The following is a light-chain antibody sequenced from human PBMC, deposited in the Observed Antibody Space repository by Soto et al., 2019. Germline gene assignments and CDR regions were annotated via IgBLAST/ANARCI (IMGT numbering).Light chain of an antibody. V-gene: IGKV3-15*01. CDR1: QSVAGN. CDR3: HHYNNWPRT. CDR2: GAS. Sequence: EIVMTQSPATLSVSPGERATLSCRASQSVAGNLAWYQQKPGQAPRLLIYGASTRPTGIPARFSGSGSGTEFTLTISSLQSEDFAVYYCHHYNNWPRTFGQGTKVEIK. J-gene: IGKJ1*01.